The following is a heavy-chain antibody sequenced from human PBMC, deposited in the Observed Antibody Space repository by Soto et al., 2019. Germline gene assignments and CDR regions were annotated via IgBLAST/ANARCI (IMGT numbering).Heavy chain of an antibody. CDR1: GFTFGAYA. V-gene: IGHV3-23*01. J-gene: IGHJ4*02. Sequence: EVQLLQSAGGLVQPGGSLSLSCAASGFTFGAYAMTWVRQVPGKGLEWISTLTASGGNTNHAESVKGRFTVSRDNAKDTLFLEMHSLRAEDTGIYYCAKGPGSRGLEYWCQGKLVSFSS. D-gene: IGHD5-12*01. CDR2: LTASGGNT. CDR3: AKGPGSRGLEY.